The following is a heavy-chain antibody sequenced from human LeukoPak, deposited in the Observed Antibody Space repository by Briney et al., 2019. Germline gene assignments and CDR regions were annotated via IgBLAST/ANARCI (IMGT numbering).Heavy chain of an antibody. J-gene: IGHJ4*02. CDR1: GFTFSNYA. V-gene: IGHV3-23*01. Sequence: PGGSLRLSCAASGFTFSNYAMSWVRRAPGKGLEWVSTITGNGNTYYADSVKGRFTISRDNSKSTLHLQMNSLTDEDTAVYYCARESSSSSDYWGQGTLVTVSS. D-gene: IGHD2-2*01. CDR3: ARESSSSSDY. CDR2: ITGNGNT.